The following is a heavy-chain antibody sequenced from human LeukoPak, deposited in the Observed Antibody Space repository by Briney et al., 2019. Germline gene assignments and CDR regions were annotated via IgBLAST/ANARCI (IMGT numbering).Heavy chain of an antibody. Sequence: GESLKISCKGSGYTFTSYWIGWVRQMSGKGLEWMGIIYPGDSDTRYSPSFEGQVTVSADRSFSTAYLQWGSLKASDTAMYYCPRVRTLDSAAVYWGQGTLVTVSP. CDR2: IYPGDSDT. V-gene: IGHV5-51*01. CDR3: PRVRTLDSAAVY. D-gene: IGHD2-2*01. CDR1: GYTFTSYW. J-gene: IGHJ4*02.